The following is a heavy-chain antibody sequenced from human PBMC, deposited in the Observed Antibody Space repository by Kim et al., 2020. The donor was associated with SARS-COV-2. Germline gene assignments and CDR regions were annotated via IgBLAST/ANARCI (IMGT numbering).Heavy chain of an antibody. Sequence: GWSLRLSCAASGFAFSTYGMHWVRQAPGKGLEWVAVIWYDGRNKYYADSVKGRFTISRDNSKNTVYLEMNSLRVEDTAVYYCARDRTGYYYGMDVWGQGT. CDR3: ARDRTGYYYGMDV. V-gene: IGHV3-33*01. CDR2: IWYDGRNK. CDR1: GFAFSTYG. J-gene: IGHJ6*02.